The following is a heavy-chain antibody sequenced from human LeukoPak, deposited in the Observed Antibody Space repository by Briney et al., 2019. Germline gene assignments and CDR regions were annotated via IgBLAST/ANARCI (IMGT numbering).Heavy chain of an antibody. CDR1: GGSLSRYY. V-gene: IGHV4-4*09. J-gene: IGHJ6*03. D-gene: IGHD1-14*01. Sequence: SETLSLTRTVSGGSLSRYYWSWIRQPPGKGLEWIGYIYTSGSTNYNPSLKSRVTISVDTSKNQFSLKLSSVTAADTAVYYCARHPERHYYYYMDVWGKGTTVTVSS. CDR2: IYTSGST. CDR3: ARHPERHYYYYMDV.